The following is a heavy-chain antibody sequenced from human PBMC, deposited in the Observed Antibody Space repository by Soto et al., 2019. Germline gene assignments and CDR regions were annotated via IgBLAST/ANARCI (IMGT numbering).Heavy chain of an antibody. J-gene: IGHJ3*02. CDR2: INPATGAA. D-gene: IGHD3-3*01. CDR1: GYPVTAYY. V-gene: IGHV1-2*02. CDR3: ARGGGVGVAGSAAFDM. Sequence: QLHLVQSGAVVKKPGASVTVSCSASGYPVTAYYMHWVRQAPGRGLEWMGGINPATGAAKYTQTFRGRVTVTRGTPTITVFMELSGLTSEDTAVFYCARGGGVGVAGSAAFDMWGQGTLVTVSS.